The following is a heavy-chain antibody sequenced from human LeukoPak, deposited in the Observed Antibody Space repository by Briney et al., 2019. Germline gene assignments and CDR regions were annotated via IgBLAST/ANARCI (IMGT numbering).Heavy chain of an antibody. Sequence: SETLSLTCTVSGGSISSSSYYWGWIRQPPGKGLEWIGSIYYSGSTYYNPSLKSRVTISVDTSKNQFSLKLSSVTAADTAVYYCAKAPRTSFYYFDSSRYKIDYFDYWGQGTLVTVSS. J-gene: IGHJ4*02. V-gene: IGHV4-39*01. D-gene: IGHD3-22*01. CDR2: IYYSGST. CDR1: GGSISSSSYY. CDR3: AKAPRTSFYYFDSSRYKIDYFDY.